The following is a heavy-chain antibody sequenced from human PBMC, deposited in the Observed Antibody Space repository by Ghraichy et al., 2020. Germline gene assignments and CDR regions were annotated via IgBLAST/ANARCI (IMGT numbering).Heavy chain of an antibody. CDR2: IYYSGST. CDR3: ARVPGIAAANPYYYYGMDV. D-gene: IGHD6-13*01. V-gene: IGHV4-39*01. Sequence: GSLRLSCTVSGGSISSSSYYWGWIRQPPGKGLEWIGSIYYSGSTYYNPSLKSRVTISVDTSKNQFSLKLSSVTAADTAVYYCARVPGIAAANPYYYYGMDVWGQGTTVTVSS. J-gene: IGHJ6*02. CDR1: GGSISSSSYY.